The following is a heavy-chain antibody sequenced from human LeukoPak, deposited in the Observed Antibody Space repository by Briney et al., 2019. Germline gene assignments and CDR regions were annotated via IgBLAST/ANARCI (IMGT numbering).Heavy chain of an antibody. Sequence: GGSLRLSCAASAFTFSIYSMNWVRQAPGGGLEWVSYISSSSSTIYYADSVTGRFTISRDNSKNTLYIQMNRLRTEDTAVFDCAKDRANWGHSGDYWGQGTLVTVSS. CDR3: AKDRANWGHSGDY. V-gene: IGHV3-48*01. J-gene: IGHJ4*02. CDR1: AFTFSIYS. CDR2: ISSSSSTI. D-gene: IGHD7-27*01.